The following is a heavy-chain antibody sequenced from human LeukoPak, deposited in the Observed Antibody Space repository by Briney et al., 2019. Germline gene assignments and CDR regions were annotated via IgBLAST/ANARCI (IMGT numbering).Heavy chain of an antibody. CDR3: ARDFNDPTWIHSQYFDY. J-gene: IGHJ4*02. D-gene: IGHD5-18*01. CDR2: ISSSSSYI. CDR1: GFTFSSYS. Sequence: GGSLRLSCAASGFTFSSYSMNWVRQAPGKGLEWVSFISSSSSYIYYADSVKGRFTISRDNAKNSLYLQMNSLRAEDTAVYYCARDFNDPTWIHSQYFDYWGQGTLVTVTS. V-gene: IGHV3-21*01.